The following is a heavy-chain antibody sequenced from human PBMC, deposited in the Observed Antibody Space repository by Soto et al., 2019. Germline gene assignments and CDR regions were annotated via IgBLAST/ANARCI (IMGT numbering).Heavy chain of an antibody. CDR1: GGSVSSSSYY. CDR3: ARRLHTFGGFSENHYYLDV. V-gene: IGHV4-39*01. CDR2: VYYSGST. J-gene: IGHJ6*03. D-gene: IGHD3-16*01. Sequence: SETLSLTCTGSGGSVSSSSYYWGWVRQPPGKGLEWIGSVYYSGSTYYNPSLESRVTISVDKSKNQFSLKLMSVSAADTAVYYCARRLHTFGGFSENHYYLDVSGKRTTVTVSS.